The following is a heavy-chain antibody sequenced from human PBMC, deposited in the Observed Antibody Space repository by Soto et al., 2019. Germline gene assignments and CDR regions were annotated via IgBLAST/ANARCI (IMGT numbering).Heavy chain of an antibody. CDR2: IYYSGSA. CDR3: ARRPKRRSYSWRFDY. Sequence: QLQLQESGPGLVKTSETLSLTCTVSGGSITSNAYYWGWIRQPPGKGLEWLGYIYYSGSASYNPSLKSRVPMSVDTSKNQFSLKLSSVTAADTAVYYCARRPKRRSYSWRFDYWGQGTLVTVSS. CDR1: GGSITSNAYY. V-gene: IGHV4-39*01. J-gene: IGHJ4*02. D-gene: IGHD1-26*01.